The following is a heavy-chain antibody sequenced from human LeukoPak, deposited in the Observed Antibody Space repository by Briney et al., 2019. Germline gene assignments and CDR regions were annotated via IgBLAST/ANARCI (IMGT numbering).Heavy chain of an antibody. D-gene: IGHD3-22*01. CDR1: GFTFSDYY. CDR3: ARDRTYYYDSSGSIRFDP. CDR2: ISSSGSTI. V-gene: IGHV3-11*01. J-gene: IGHJ5*02. Sequence: GGSLRLSCAASGFTFSDYYMSWIRQAPGKGLEWVSYISSSGSTIYYADFVKGRFTISRDNAKNSLYLQMNSLRAEDTAVYYCARDRTYYYDSSGSIRFDPWGQGTLVTVSS.